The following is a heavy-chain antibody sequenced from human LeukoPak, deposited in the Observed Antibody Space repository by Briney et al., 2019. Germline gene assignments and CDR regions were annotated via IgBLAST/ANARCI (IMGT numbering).Heavy chain of an antibody. D-gene: IGHD5-12*01. CDR1: GYTFTSYG. J-gene: IGHJ6*02. CDR2: ISAYNGNT. Sequence: ASEKVSCKASGYTFTSYGICRARQATGQWLEWMGWISAYNGNTNYAQKLQGRVTMTTDTSTSTAYMELRSLRSDDTAVYYCARDERYAGYYYYGMDVWGQGTTVTVSS. CDR3: ARDERYAGYYYYGMDV. V-gene: IGHV1-18*01.